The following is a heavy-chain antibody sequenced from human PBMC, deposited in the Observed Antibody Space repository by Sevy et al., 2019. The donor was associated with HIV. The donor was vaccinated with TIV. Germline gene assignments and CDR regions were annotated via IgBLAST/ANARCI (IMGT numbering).Heavy chain of an antibody. J-gene: IGHJ3*02. Sequence: GGSLRLSCTASGFNFVDYAMSWFRRAPGKGLEWIGFIRSEAYGGTTEDAPSVKGRFTISRDDSKSIAYLQMNSLKTEDTAVYYCTRGGPINWNYGIWDAFDIWGQGTMVTVSS. CDR2: IRSEAYGGTT. CDR3: TRGGPINWNYGIWDAFDI. V-gene: IGHV3-49*03. CDR1: GFNFVDYA. D-gene: IGHD1-7*01.